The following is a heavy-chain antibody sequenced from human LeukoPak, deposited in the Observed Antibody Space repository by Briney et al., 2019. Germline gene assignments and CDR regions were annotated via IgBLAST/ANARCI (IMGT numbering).Heavy chain of an antibody. CDR3: ARAGGYSSGYAY. D-gene: IGHD3-22*01. J-gene: IGHJ4*02. CDR1: GGAISRYY. CDR2: IYYSGST. V-gene: IGHV4-59*01. Sequence: SETLSLTCSVSGGAISRYYWSWIRQPPGKGLEWIGYIYYSGSTNYNPSLKSRVTISVDTSKNQFSLKLSSVTAADTAVYYCARAGGYSSGYAYWGQGTLVTVSS.